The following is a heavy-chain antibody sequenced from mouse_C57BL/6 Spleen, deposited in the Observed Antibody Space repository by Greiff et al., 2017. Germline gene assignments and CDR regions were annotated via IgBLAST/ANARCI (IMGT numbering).Heavy chain of an antibody. CDR2: ISYDGSN. J-gene: IGHJ3*01. CDR3: ARGDYYGSSSAWFAY. Sequence: EVQLQESGPGLVKPSQSLSLTCSVTGYSITSGYYWNWIRQFPGNKLEWIGYISYDGSNNYNPSLKNRISITCDTSKNQFFLKLNSVTTEDTATYYCARGDYYGSSSAWFAYWGQGTLVTVSA. CDR1: GYSITSGYY. V-gene: IGHV3-6*01. D-gene: IGHD1-1*01.